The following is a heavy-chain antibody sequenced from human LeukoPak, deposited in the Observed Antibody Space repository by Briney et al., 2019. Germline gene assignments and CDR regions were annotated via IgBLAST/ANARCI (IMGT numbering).Heavy chain of an antibody. J-gene: IGHJ5*02. CDR3: ARGVWGSWGFDP. CDR2: MNPNSGNT. V-gene: IGHV1-8*01. D-gene: IGHD3-16*01. CDR1: GYTFTSYD. Sequence: ASVKVSCKASGYTFTSYDINWVRQATGQGLEWMGWMNPNSGNTGYAQKFQGRVTMTRNTSISTAYMELSSLRSEDTAVYYCARGVWGSWGFDPWGQGTLVTVSS.